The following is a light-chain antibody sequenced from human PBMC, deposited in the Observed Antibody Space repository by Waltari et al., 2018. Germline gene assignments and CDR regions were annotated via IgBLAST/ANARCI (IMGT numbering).Light chain of an antibody. Sequence: DIVMTQSPDSLAVSLGERATINCKSSQNVLYSSNNKNYLALYQQKPGQPPKLLIYWASTRESGVPDRFSGSGSGTDFTLTISRLQAEDVAVYYCQQYYSFPVTFGGGTKVEIK. CDR2: WAS. J-gene: IGKJ4*01. CDR1: QNVLYSSNNKNY. CDR3: QQYYSFPVT. V-gene: IGKV4-1*01.